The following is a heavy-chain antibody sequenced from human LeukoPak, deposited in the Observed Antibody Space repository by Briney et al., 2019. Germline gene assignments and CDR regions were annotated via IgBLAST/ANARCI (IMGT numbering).Heavy chain of an antibody. CDR3: ARDLVTVTKGFDI. J-gene: IGHJ3*02. CDR2: ISYIGST. Sequence: SETLSLSCAVSTDSFSSHYWTWIRQPPGKGLEWIGYISYIGSTNYNPSLKSRVTISIDTSKNQFSLKLSSVTAADTAVYYCARDLVTVTKGFDIWGQGTMVSASS. V-gene: IGHV4-59*11. CDR1: TDSFSSHY. D-gene: IGHD4-17*01.